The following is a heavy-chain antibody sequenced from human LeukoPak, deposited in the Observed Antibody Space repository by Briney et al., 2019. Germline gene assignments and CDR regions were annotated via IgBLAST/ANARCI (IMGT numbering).Heavy chain of an antibody. Sequence: PARSLRLSCAASGFTFSSYDMHWVRQGPGKGLEWVTVIYSDATNKYYADSVKGRFTISRDNSTNTLYLQMNSLRAEDTAVYFCARQTYYYGSGTYYYYFDYWGQGTLVTVSS. J-gene: IGHJ4*02. CDR3: ARQTYYYGSGTYYYYFDY. CDR2: IYSDATNK. CDR1: GFTFSSYD. D-gene: IGHD3-10*01. V-gene: IGHV3-33*01.